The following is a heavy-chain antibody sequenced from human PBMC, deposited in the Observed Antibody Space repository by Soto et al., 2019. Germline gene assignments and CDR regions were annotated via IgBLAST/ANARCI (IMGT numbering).Heavy chain of an antibody. CDR3: ARDRTYYYGSGSYFFDY. Sequence: GGSLRLSCAASGFTFSDYYMSWIRQAPGKGLEWVSYISSSSSYTNYADSVKGRFTISRDNAKNSLYLQMNSLRAEDTAVYYCARDRTYYYGSGSYFFDYWGQGTLVTVSS. CDR2: ISSSSSYT. CDR1: GFTFSDYY. J-gene: IGHJ4*02. D-gene: IGHD3-10*01. V-gene: IGHV3-11*05.